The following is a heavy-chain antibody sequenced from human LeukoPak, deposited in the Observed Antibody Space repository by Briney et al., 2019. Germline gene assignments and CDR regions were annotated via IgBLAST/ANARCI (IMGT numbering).Heavy chain of an antibody. CDR2: IYYSGST. CDR3: AREDSNYYYYYYMDV. V-gene: IGHV4-39*07. CDR1: GGSISSSSYY. Sequence: SETLSLTCTVSGGSISSSSYYWGWIRQPPGKGLEWIGSIYYSGSTYYNPSLKSRVTISVDTSKNQFSLKLSSVTAADTAVYYCAREDSNYYYYYYMDVWGKGTTVTVSS. J-gene: IGHJ6*03.